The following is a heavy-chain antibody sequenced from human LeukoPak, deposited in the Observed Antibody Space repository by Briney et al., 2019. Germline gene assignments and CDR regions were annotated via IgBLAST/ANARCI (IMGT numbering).Heavy chain of an antibody. CDR1: GYTFTDYY. V-gene: IGHV1-2*02. J-gene: IGHJ4*02. CDR2: MNPNSGGT. D-gene: IGHD6-19*01. CDR3: APRRVAADKGFDY. Sequence: ASVKVSCTAPGYTFTDYYMHWMRQAPGQGPEWMGWMNPNSGGTNYAQKFQGRVTMTRDTSITTAYMELSSLRSDDTAVYYCAPRRVAADKGFDYWGQGTLVTVSS.